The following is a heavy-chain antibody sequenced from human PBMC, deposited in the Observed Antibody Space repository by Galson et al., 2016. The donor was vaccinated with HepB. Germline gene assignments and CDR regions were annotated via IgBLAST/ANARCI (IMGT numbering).Heavy chain of an antibody. V-gene: IGHV4-30-4*01. CDR3: APNTTDLPPFHH. J-gene: IGHJ1*01. D-gene: IGHD1-14*01. CDR2: IYFIGTT. CDR1: GGSITNGHFY. Sequence: TLSLTCTVSGGSITNGHFYWSWVRQTPGKGLEWIGNIYFIGTTHYNPSLKSRVSMSMDTSNSQFSLRLDSVTAADTAVYFCAPNTTDLPPFHHWGQG.